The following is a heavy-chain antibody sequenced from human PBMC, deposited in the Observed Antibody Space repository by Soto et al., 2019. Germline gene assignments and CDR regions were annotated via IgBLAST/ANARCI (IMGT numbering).Heavy chain of an antibody. CDR1: GYTFTSYD. CDR3: ARVGYCTNGVCYAGDFDY. Sequence: ASVKVSCKASGYTFTSYDINWVRQATGQGLEWMGWMNPNSGNTGYAQKFQGRVTMTRNTSISTAYMELSSLRSEDTAVYYCARVGYCTNGVCYAGDFDYWGQGTLVTVSS. D-gene: IGHD2-8*01. V-gene: IGHV1-8*01. J-gene: IGHJ4*02. CDR2: MNPNSGNT.